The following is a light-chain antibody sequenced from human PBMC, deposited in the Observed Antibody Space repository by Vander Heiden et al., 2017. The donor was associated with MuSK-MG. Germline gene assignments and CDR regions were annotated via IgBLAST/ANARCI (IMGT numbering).Light chain of an antibody. J-gene: IGKJ4*01. V-gene: IGKV1-8*01. Sequence: AIRMTQSPSSFSASTGDRVTITCRASQGISSYLAWYQQKPGKAPKLLIYAASTLQSGVPSRFRGSGSGTDFTLTISCLQSEDFATYYCQQYDSYPPLTFGGGTKVEIK. CDR1: QGISSY. CDR3: QQYDSYPPLT. CDR2: AAS.